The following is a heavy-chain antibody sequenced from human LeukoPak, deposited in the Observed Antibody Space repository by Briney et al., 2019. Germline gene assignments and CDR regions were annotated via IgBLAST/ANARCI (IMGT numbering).Heavy chain of an antibody. CDR2: INHSGST. CDR3: ARGHYGGNSEGIFDY. J-gene: IGHJ4*02. CDR1: GGSLSGYY. V-gene: IGHV4-34*01. D-gene: IGHD4-23*01. Sequence: PSETLSLTCAVYGGSLSGYYWSWIRQPPGKGLEWIGEINHSGSTNYNPSLKSRVTISVDTSKNQFSLKLSSVTAADTAVYYCARGHYGGNSEGIFDYWGQGTLVTVSS.